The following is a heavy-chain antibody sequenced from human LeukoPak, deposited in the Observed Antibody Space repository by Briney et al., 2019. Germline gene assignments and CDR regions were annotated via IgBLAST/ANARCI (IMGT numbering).Heavy chain of an antibody. V-gene: IGHV1-2*02. CDR1: GYTFTDYY. CDR2: INPSSGGT. Sequence: ASVKVSCKASGYTFTDYYMHWVRQAPGQGLEWMGWINPSSGGTNYAQKFQGRVTVARDTSISTAYMDLSRLRSDDTAVYYCARAGVWDYSDSSGYHNAAFDIWGQGTMVTVSS. D-gene: IGHD3-22*01. CDR3: ARAGVWDYSDSSGYHNAAFDI. J-gene: IGHJ3*02.